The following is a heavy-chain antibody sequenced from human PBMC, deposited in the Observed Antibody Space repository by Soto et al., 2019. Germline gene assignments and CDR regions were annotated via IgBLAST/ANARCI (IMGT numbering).Heavy chain of an antibody. V-gene: IGHV3-21*01. CDR2: ISSSSSYI. Sequence: EVQLVESGGGLVKPGGSLRLSCAASGFTFSSYSMNWVRQAPGKGLEWVSSISSSSSYIYYADSVKGRFTISRDNAKNSLYLQMNSLRAEDTAVYYCARVTTAHYYGMDVWGQGTTVTVSS. J-gene: IGHJ6*02. D-gene: IGHD4-17*01. CDR1: GFTFSSYS. CDR3: ARVTTAHYYGMDV.